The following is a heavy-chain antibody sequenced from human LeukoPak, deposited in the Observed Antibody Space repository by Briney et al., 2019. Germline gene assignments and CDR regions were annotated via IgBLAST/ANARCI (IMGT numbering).Heavy chain of an antibody. D-gene: IGHD3-22*01. CDR1: GGTFSSYA. V-gene: IGHV1-69*01. J-gene: IGHJ4*02. Sequence: SVKVSCKASGGTFSSYAISWVRQAPGQGLEWMGGIIPIFGTANYAQKFQGRVTITADESTSTAYMELSSLRSEDTAVYYCARGQGHYYDSSGYYYTYFDYWGQGTLVTVSS. CDR2: IIPIFGTA. CDR3: ARGQGHYYDSSGYYYTYFDY.